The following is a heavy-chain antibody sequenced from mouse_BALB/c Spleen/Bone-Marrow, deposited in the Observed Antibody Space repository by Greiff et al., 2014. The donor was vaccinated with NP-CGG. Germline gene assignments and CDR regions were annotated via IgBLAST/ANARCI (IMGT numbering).Heavy chain of an antibody. D-gene: IGHD5-2*01. V-gene: IGHV5-6*01. CDR2: ISSGGSYT. CDR3: ARNSYRSSHFDD. CDR1: GFTFSSYG. J-gene: IGHJ1*01. Sequence: EVKVVESGGDLVKPGGSLKLSCAASGFTFSSYGMSWVRQTPDKRLEWVATISSGGSYTYYPDSVKGRFTISRDNAKNTLYLQMSSLESEDTAICFLARNSYRSSHFDDWCPWTSGTVPS.